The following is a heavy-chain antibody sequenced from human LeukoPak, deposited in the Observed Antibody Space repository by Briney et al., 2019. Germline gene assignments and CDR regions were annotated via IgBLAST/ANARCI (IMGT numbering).Heavy chain of an antibody. J-gene: IGHJ5*02. Sequence: PSQTLSLTCTVSGGSISSGSYYWSWIRQPAGKGLEWIGRIYTSGSTSYNPSLKSRVTISVDTSKSQFSLKLSSVTAADTAVYYCARERYWFDPWGQGTLVTVSS. CDR1: GGSISSGSYY. V-gene: IGHV4-61*02. CDR2: IYTSGST. CDR3: ARERYWFDP.